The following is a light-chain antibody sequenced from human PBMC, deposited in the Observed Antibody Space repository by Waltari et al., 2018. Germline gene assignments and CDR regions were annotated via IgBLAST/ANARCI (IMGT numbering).Light chain of an antibody. CDR1: QSVGRS. CDR2: GAS. CDR3: QHYVRLPVT. V-gene: IGKV3-20*01. Sequence: ELVLTQSPGPLSLSPGERAPLACRASQSVGRSLAWYQQKRGQAPRLLIYGASTRATGVPDRFSGSGSGTDFSLTISRLEPEDFAVYYCQHYVRLPVTFGQGTKVEI. J-gene: IGKJ1*01.